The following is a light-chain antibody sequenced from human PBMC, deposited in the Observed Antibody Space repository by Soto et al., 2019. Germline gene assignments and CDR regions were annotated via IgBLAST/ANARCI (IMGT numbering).Light chain of an antibody. CDR1: SSDVGRYDY. V-gene: IGLV2-11*01. CDR2: DVS. CDR3: CSFAGSYTNV. Sequence: SALTQPRSVSGSPGQSVTISCTGTSSDVGRYDYVSWYQQHPGKAPKLIIYDVSERPSGVPDRFSGSKFGNTASLTLSGLQAEDVADYDCCSFAGSYTNVFGTGTKVTVL. J-gene: IGLJ1*01.